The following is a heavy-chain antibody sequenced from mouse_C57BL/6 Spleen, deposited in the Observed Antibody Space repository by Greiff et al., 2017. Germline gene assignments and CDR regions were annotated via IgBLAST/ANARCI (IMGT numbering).Heavy chain of an antibody. CDR3: ARDASGTFAY. V-gene: IGHV7-1*01. D-gene: IGHD4-1*01. CDR1: GFTFSDFY. Sequence: EVMLVESGGGLVQSGRSLRLSCATSGFTFSDFYMEWVRQAPGKGLEWIAASRNKANDYTTAYSASVKGRFIVSRDTSQSILYLQMNALRAEDTAIYYCARDASGTFAYWGQGTLVTVSA. CDR2: SRNKANDYTT. J-gene: IGHJ3*01.